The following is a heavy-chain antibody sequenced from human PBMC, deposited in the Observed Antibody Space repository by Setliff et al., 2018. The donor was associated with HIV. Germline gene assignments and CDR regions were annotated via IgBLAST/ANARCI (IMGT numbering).Heavy chain of an antibody. J-gene: IGHJ5*02. CDR3: AREGGTGRSSWYGAYWYDP. Sequence: SETLSLTCAVYGGSFSGYYWTWIRQPTGKGLEWIGDINHSGKTNYNRSLKSRVTISLDTSKNQFSLRLTSVTAADTAVYYCAREGGTGRSSWYGAYWYDPWGQGTLVTVSS. CDR1: GGSFSGYY. V-gene: IGHV4-34*01. D-gene: IGHD6-13*01. CDR2: INHSGKT.